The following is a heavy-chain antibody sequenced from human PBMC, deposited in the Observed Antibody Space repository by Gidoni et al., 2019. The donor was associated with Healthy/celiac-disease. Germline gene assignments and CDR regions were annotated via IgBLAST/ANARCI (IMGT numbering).Heavy chain of an antibody. CDR2: IRSKAYGGTT. J-gene: IGHJ6*02. CDR1: GFTFGDYA. V-gene: IGHV3-49*05. D-gene: IGHD6-6*01. Sequence: EVQLVESGGGLVKPGRSLRLSCTASGFTFGDYAMSWFRQAPGKGLEWVGFIRSKAYGGTTEYAASVKGRFTISRDDSKSIAYLQMNSLKTEDTAVYYCTRGEIEYSSSSYYYGMDVWGQGTTVTVSS. CDR3: TRGEIEYSSSSYYYGMDV.